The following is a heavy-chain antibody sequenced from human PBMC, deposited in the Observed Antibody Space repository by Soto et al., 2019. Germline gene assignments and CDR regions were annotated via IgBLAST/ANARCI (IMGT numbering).Heavy chain of an antibody. CDR3: ARSGYRRGEFDY. D-gene: IGHD5-18*01. V-gene: IGHV4-39*01. CDR2: IYYSGTT. Sequence: SETLSLTCTVSGGSISSSSYYWDWIRQAPGKGLECIGTIYYSGTTYYNPSLKGRVTISVDTSKNQFSLKLSSVTAADAAVYYCARSGYRRGEFDYWGHGTLVTVSS. CDR1: GGSISSSSYY. J-gene: IGHJ4*01.